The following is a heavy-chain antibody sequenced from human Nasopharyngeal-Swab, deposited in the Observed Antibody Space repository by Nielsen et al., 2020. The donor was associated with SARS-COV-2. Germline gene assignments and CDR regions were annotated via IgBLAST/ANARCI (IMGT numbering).Heavy chain of an antibody. J-gene: IGHJ4*02. Sequence: VRQMPGKGLEWMGNIYPGDSDTRYTPTNQWEVTISADMSISTAYLLWSSLRASDTAMYYCARPGRYFDWFYFDYWGQGTLVTVSS. CDR3: ARPGRYFDWFYFDY. CDR2: IYPGDSDT. V-gene: IGHV5-51*01. D-gene: IGHD3-9*01.